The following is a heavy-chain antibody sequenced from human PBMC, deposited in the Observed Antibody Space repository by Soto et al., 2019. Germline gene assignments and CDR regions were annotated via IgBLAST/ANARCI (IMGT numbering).Heavy chain of an antibody. CDR3: ARVRWELRLHDAFDI. CDR2: ISSSSSYI. J-gene: IGHJ3*02. V-gene: IGHV3-21*01. D-gene: IGHD1-26*01. CDR1: GFTFSSYS. Sequence: EVQLVESGGGLVKPGGSLRLSCAASGFTFSSYSMNWVRQAPGKGLEWVSSISSSSSYIYYADSVKGRFTISRDNAKNSLYLQMNSLRAEDTAVYYCARVRWELRLHDAFDIWGQGTMVTVSS.